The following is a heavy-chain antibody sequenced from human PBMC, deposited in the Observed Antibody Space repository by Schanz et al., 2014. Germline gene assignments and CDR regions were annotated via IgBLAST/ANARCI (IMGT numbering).Heavy chain of an antibody. CDR3: ATNMVQGTISDAFDI. Sequence: QVHLLESGGGLVEPGGSLRLSCAASGFSFSDYYMSWIRQAPGKGLEWIGEINHSGNNYYNPSLKSRVTISVDTSKNQFSLKLTSVTAADTAVYYCATNMVQGTISDAFDIWGQGTMVTVSS. V-gene: IGHV4-34*08. D-gene: IGHD3-10*01. J-gene: IGHJ3*02. CDR1: GFSFSDYY. CDR2: INHSGNN.